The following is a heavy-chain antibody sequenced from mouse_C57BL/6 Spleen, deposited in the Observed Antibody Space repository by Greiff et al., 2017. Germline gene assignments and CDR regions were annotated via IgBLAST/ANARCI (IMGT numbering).Heavy chain of an antibody. CDR2: ISDGGSYT. CDR1: GFTFSSYA. J-gene: IGHJ4*01. CDR3: ARDGDYGPVDY. V-gene: IGHV5-4*01. D-gene: IGHD1-1*01. Sequence: EVKLMESGGGLVKPGGSLKLSCAASGFTFSSYAMSWVRQTPEKRLEWVATISDGGSYTYYPDNVKGRFTISRDNAKNNLYLQMSHLKSEDTAMYYCARDGDYGPVDYWGQGTSVTVSS.